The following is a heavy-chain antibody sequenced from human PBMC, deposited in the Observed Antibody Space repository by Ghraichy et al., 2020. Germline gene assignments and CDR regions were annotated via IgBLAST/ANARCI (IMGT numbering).Heavy chain of an antibody. CDR3: ARGRGRWLQSKNYFDY. J-gene: IGHJ4*02. V-gene: IGHV4-34*01. Sequence: SQTLSLTCAVYGGSFSGYYWSWIRQPPGKGLEWIGEINHSGSTNYNPSLKSRVTISVDTSKNQFSLKLSSVTAADTAVYYCARGRGRWLQSKNYFDYWGQGTLVTVSS. CDR1: GGSFSGYY. D-gene: IGHD5-24*01. CDR2: INHSGST.